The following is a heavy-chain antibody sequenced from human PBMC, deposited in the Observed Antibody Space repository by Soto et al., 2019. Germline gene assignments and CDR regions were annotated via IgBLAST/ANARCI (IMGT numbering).Heavy chain of an antibody. J-gene: IGHJ5*02. V-gene: IGHV4-59*08. D-gene: IGHD4-17*01. CDR1: GGSICNSY. CDR3: ARHGEGTIRSLNGFDP. CDR2: IYSSGST. Sequence: SETLSLTCTVSGGSICNSYWSWIRQSPGKGLEWIGYIYSSGSTNYNPSLKSRVTISVDTSKNQFSLKLSSVTAENTVVFYCARHGEGTIRSLNGFDPWGQGTLVTVSS.